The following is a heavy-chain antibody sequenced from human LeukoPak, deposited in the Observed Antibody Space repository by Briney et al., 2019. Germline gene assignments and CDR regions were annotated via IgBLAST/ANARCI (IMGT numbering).Heavy chain of an antibody. CDR2: INHSGST. D-gene: IGHD1-26*01. J-gene: IGHJ4*02. Sequence: PSETLSLTCAVYGGSFSGYYWSWIRQPPGKGLEWIGEINHSGSTNYNPSLKSRVTISVDTSKNQFSLKLSSVTAADTAVYYCARVSGGTYPDYWGQGTLVTVSP. CDR3: ARVSGGTYPDY. V-gene: IGHV4-34*01. CDR1: GGSFSGYY.